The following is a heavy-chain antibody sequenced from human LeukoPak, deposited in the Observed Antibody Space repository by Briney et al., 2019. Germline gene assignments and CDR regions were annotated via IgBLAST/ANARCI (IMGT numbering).Heavy chain of an antibody. CDR1: GFTFSNFA. J-gene: IGHJ4*02. CDR2: ITGNGGHT. CDR3: TKDKEDIVLMVFALSGYYFDY. D-gene: IGHD2-8*01. V-gene: IGHV3-23*01. Sequence: PGGSLRLSCAASGFTFSNFAMSWVRLAPGKGLEWVSVITGNGGHTYYADSVKGRFTISRDNSKNTLCLQMNSLRAEDTAVYYCTKDKEDIVLMVFALSGYYFDYWGQGTLVTVSP.